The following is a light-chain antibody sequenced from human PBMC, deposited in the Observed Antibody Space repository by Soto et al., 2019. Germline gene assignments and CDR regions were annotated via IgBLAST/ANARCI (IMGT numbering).Light chain of an antibody. CDR1: QSISSY. V-gene: IGKV1-39*01. J-gene: IGKJ2*01. CDR3: QQSYSTPMYT. CDR2: AAS. Sequence: DIPMTQSPSSLSASVGDRVTITCRASQSISSYLNWYQQKPGKAPKLLIYAASSLQSGVPSRFSGSGSVTDFTLTISSLQPEDVATYYCQQSYSTPMYTFGQGTKLEIK.